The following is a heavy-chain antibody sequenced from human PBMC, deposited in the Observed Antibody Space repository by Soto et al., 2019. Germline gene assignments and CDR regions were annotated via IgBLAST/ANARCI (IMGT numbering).Heavy chain of an antibody. Sequence: SLTLSWAASGFTSSDYYMSWIRQAPGKGLEWLSYISDSGNTMYYVDSVKGRFTISRDNAKHSVYLQMRSLSAEDTAVYYCARDSAIARMENYFGCWHQGPLVTVAS. D-gene: IGHD6-6*01. CDR2: ISDSGNTM. J-gene: IGHJ4*02. V-gene: IGHV3-11*01. CDR3: ARDSAIARMENYFGC. CDR1: GFTSSDYY.